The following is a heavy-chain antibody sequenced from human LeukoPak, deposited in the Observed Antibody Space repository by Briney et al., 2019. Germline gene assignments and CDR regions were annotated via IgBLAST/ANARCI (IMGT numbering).Heavy chain of an antibody. J-gene: IGHJ3*02. CDR3: ARGRYYYGSGSHHDAFDI. D-gene: IGHD3-10*01. CDR2: ISSSGSTI. Sequence: GGSLRLPCAASGFTFSNAWMSWVRQAPGKGLEWVSYISSSGSTIYYADSVKGRFTISRDNAKNSLYLQMNSLRAEDTAVYYCARGRYYYGSGSHHDAFDIWGQGTMVTVSS. V-gene: IGHV3-11*01. CDR1: GFTFSNAW.